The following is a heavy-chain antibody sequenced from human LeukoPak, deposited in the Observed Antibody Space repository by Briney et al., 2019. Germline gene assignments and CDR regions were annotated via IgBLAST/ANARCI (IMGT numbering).Heavy chain of an antibody. Sequence: PSETLSLTCTVSDGSISGYYCSWIRQPAGRGLEWLGRIYTSGSTNYNPSLKSRVTISLDTSKNQFSLKLSSVTAADTAVYYCARDPNSALWGQGTLVTVSS. CDR3: ARDPNSAL. CDR1: DGSISGYY. J-gene: IGHJ4*02. CDR2: IYTSGST. V-gene: IGHV4-4*07. D-gene: IGHD4-23*01.